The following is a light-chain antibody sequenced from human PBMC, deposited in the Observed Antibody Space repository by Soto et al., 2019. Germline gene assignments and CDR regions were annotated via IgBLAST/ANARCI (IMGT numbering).Light chain of an antibody. CDR2: DDS. Sequence: SYELTQPPSVSVAPGQTARITCGGNNIGSKNVHWYQQKPGQAPVLVVYDDSDRPSGIPERFSGSNSGNTATLTISWVEAGDEAEYYCHVWDGSSDHVVFGGGTKVTVL. V-gene: IGLV3-21*02. J-gene: IGLJ2*01. CDR1: NIGSKN. CDR3: HVWDGSSDHVV.